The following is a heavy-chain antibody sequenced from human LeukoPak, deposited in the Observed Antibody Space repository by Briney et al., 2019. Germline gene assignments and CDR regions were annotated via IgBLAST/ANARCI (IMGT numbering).Heavy chain of an antibody. CDR2: IYYSGST. V-gene: IGHV4-39*01. CDR1: GGSISSSSYY. Sequence: SETLSLTCTVSGGSISSSSYYWGWIRQPPGKGLEWIGSIYYSGSTYYNPSLKSRVTISVDTSKNQFSLKLSSVTAADTAVYYCASQLRYFDLLDAFDIWGQGTLVTVSS. D-gene: IGHD3-9*01. CDR3: ASQLRYFDLLDAFDI. J-gene: IGHJ3*02.